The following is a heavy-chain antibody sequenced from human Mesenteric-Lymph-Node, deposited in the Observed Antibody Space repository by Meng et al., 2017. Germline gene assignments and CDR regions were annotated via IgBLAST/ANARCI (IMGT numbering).Heavy chain of an antibody. CDR1: GFTFGDYA. D-gene: IGHD3-3*01. J-gene: IGHJ4*02. CDR3: TRDLFSGDKFGVVIPENYYFDY. V-gene: IGHV3-49*04. CDR2: IRSKAYGGTT. Sequence: GESLKISCTASGFTFGDYAMSWVRQAPGKGLEWVGFIRSKAYGGTTEYAASVKGRFTISRDDSKSIAYLQMNSLKTEDTAVYYCTRDLFSGDKFGVVIPENYYFDYWGQGTLVTVSS.